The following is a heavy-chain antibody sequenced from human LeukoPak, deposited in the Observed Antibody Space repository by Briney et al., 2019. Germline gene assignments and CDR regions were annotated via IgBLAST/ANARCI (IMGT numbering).Heavy chain of an antibody. CDR3: ARPHYESSGLYVDAFDI. D-gene: IGHD3-22*01. CDR2: INPNSGGT. V-gene: IGHV1-2*06. J-gene: IGHJ3*02. CDR1: GYTFNDYY. Sequence: ASVKVSCKASGYTFNDYYLHWVRQAPGQGLEWMGRINPNSGGTTYAQKFQGRVTMTRDTSIGTAYMELSSLRSDDTAVYYCARPHYESSGLYVDAFDIWGQGTMVTVSS.